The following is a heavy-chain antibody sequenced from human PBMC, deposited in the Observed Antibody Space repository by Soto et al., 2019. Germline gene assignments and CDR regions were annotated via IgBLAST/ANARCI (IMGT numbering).Heavy chain of an antibody. CDR3: AKDWNWGSLVH. CDR2: IYHSGST. J-gene: IGHJ4*02. CDR1: GDSISSSKW. D-gene: IGHD7-27*01. V-gene: IGHV4-4*02. Sequence: SETLSLTCAVSGDSISSSKWWSWVRQPPGKGLEWIGEIYHSGSTNYNPSLKSRVIISVDKSKNQFSLKLSSVTAADTAVYYCAKDWNWGSLVHWGQGTLVTVSS.